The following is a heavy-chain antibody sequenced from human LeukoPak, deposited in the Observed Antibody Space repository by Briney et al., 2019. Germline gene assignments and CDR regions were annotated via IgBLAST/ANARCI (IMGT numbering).Heavy chain of an antibody. J-gene: IGHJ5*02. V-gene: IGHV1-8*03. D-gene: IGHD1-14*01. CDR2: MNPNSGNT. CDR1: GYTFTSYD. CDR3: AGVAGPEWFDP. Sequence: GASVKVSCKASGYTFTSYDINWVRQATGQGLEWMGWMNPNSGNTGYAQKFQGRVTITRNTSMSTAYLELSSLRSEDTAEYYCAGVAGPEWFDPWGQGTLVTVSS.